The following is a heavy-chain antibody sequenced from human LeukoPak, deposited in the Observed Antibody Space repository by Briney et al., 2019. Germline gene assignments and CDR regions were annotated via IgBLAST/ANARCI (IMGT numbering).Heavy chain of an antibody. J-gene: IGHJ6*02. V-gene: IGHV4-59*08. D-gene: IGHD2-15*01. Sequence: KTSETLSITRTVSGGSISNYYWNWIRQTPGKGLEWIGYIYYSGSTNYNPSLESRDTISVHTSRNQFSVKLSSVTAADTAVYYCARLNRSGGGLYFDVMDVWGQGATVTVSS. CDR1: GGSISNYY. CDR3: ARLNRSGGGLYFDVMDV. CDR2: IYYSGST.